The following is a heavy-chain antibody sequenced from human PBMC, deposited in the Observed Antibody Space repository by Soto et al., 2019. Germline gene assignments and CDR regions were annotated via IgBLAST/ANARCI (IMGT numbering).Heavy chain of an antibody. Sequence: AGGSLRLSCAASGFSVSNYWMNWVRQAPGKGLVWVSHIKSDGTTSYADSVEGRFTVSRDDAKNTFYLQMNGLRAEDTAVYYCAKDRGEEGLKFLEWFGGMDVWGHGTTVTVS. V-gene: IGHV3-74*01. CDR3: AKDRGEEGLKFLEWFGGMDV. CDR1: GFSVSNYW. CDR2: IKSDGTT. J-gene: IGHJ6*02. D-gene: IGHD3-3*01.